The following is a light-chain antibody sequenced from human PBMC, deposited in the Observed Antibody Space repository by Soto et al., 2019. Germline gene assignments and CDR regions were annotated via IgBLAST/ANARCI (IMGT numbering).Light chain of an antibody. CDR2: GAS. V-gene: IGKV3-11*01. CDR3: HQRSNWPPS. CDR1: QSVSSL. Sequence: VLTQSPVTLSLSPGDRATLSCRATQSVSSLLAWYQQKPGQAPRLLVYGASNRATGIPARFSGSGSGTDFTLTISSLEPEDFVVYYCHQRSNWPPSFGRGTTVDVK. J-gene: IGKJ3*01.